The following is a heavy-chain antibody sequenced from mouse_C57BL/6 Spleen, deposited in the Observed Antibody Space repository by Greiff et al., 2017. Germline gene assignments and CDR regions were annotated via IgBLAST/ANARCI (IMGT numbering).Heavy chain of an antibody. Sequence: VQGVESGGGLVKPGGSLKLSCAASGFTFSDYGMHWVRQAPEKGLEWVAYISSGSSTIYYADTVKGRFTISRDNAKNTLFLQMTSLRSEDTAMYYCARAGNYYGSSYYFDYWGQGTTLTVSS. V-gene: IGHV5-17*01. J-gene: IGHJ2*01. D-gene: IGHD1-1*01. CDR3: ARAGNYYGSSYYFDY. CDR1: GFTFSDYG. CDR2: ISSGSSTI.